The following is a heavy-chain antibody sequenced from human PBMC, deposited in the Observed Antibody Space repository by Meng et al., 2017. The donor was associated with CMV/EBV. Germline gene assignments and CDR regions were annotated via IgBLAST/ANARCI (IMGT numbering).Heavy chain of an antibody. Sequence: SGGSFRGYCWSWIRPPPGKGLEWIGEINHSGSTNYNPSLKSRVTISVDTSKNQFSLKLSSVTAADTAVYYCARSVVVIATRRGYFDLWGRGTLVTVSS. V-gene: IGHV4-34*01. D-gene: IGHD2-21*01. J-gene: IGHJ2*01. CDR1: GGSFRGYC. CDR3: ARSVVVIATRRGYFDL. CDR2: INHSGST.